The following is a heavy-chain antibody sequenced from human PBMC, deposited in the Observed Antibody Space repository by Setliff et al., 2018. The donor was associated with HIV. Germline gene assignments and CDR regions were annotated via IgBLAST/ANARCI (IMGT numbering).Heavy chain of an antibody. V-gene: IGHV5-51*01. CDR3: VRHRSAVAGTRIGYCYYMDV. J-gene: IGHJ6*03. Sequence: GESLKISCKGSGYSFNSYSIAWVRQLPGKGLEWMGIIYPGDSDIIYSPSFQGQVTISADKSITTAYLQWSSLKASDTAIYYCVRHRSAVAGTRIGYCYYMDVWGKGTTVTVSS. CDR2: IYPGDSDI. D-gene: IGHD6-19*01. CDR1: GYSFNSYS.